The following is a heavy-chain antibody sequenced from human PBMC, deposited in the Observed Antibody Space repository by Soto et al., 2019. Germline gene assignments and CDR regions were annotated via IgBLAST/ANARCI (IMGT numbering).Heavy chain of an antibody. J-gene: IGHJ6*02. CDR1: GGTFSSYA. D-gene: IGHD3-3*01. Sequence: QVQLVQSGAEVKKPGSSVKVSCKASGGTFSSYAISWVRQAPGQGLEWMGGIIPIFGTANYAQKFQGRVTITADESTSTAYMELSSLRSDDTAAYYCAREYYDFWSGYYYYYGMDVWGQGTTVTVSS. V-gene: IGHV1-69*01. CDR3: AREYYDFWSGYYYYYGMDV. CDR2: IIPIFGTA.